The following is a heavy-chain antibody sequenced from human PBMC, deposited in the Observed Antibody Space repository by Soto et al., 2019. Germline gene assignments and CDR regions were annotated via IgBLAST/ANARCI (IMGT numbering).Heavy chain of an antibody. D-gene: IGHD1-1*01. Sequence: DVQLVESGGGVMQPGESLRLSCAASGLTVSGKKYVAWVRQAPGKGLEWVAALYDVDGSFYADSLKGRFTTSGDSSKTSVYLQMNGLRPDDTAVYYCATWHEREHAYDVWGQGTTVTVSS. CDR3: ATWHEREHAYDV. J-gene: IGHJ3*01. CDR2: LYDVDGS. CDR1: GLTVSGKKY. V-gene: IGHV3-53*01.